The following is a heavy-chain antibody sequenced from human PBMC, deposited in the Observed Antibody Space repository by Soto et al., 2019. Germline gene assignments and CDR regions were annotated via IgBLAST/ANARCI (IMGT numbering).Heavy chain of an antibody. Sequence: ASVKVSCKASGYTFTSYGISWVRQAPGQGLEWMGWISAYNGNTNYAQKLQGRVTMTTDTSTSTAYMELRSLRSDDTAVYYCARDRTTALYYYYGMDVWGQGTTVTVSS. V-gene: IGHV1-18*01. CDR2: ISAYNGNT. D-gene: IGHD1-7*01. J-gene: IGHJ6*02. CDR3: ARDRTTALYYYYGMDV. CDR1: GYTFTSYG.